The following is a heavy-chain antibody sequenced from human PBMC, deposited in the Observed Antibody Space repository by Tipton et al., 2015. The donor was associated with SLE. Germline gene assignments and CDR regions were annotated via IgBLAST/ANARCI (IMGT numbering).Heavy chain of an antibody. CDR1: SVSLSSSDYY. D-gene: IGHD5-12*01. CDR2: VHYSGAT. V-gene: IGHV4-61*08. J-gene: IGHJ4*02. Sequence: TLSLTCSVSSVSLSSSDYYWGWIRQPPGKGLEWIAYVHYSGATSYNPSLKSRVTISMDTSKNQFYLQMSSVTAADTAVYYCAREYSSFEYWGQGTLVTVSS. CDR3: AREYSSFEY.